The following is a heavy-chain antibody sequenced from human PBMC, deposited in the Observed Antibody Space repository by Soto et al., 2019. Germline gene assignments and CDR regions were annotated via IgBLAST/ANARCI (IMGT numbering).Heavy chain of an antibody. CDR1: GYTFSDYG. Sequence: ASVKVSCKASGYTFSDYGISWVRQAPGQGLEWMGWISTYNGNTNYAQKFQGRVTMTEDTSTDTAYMELSSLRSEDTAVYYCATAPLAPWSRLPDYWGQGTLVTGSS. D-gene: IGHD5-12*01. J-gene: IGHJ4*02. V-gene: IGHV1-18*01. CDR3: ATAPLAPWSRLPDY. CDR2: ISTYNGNT.